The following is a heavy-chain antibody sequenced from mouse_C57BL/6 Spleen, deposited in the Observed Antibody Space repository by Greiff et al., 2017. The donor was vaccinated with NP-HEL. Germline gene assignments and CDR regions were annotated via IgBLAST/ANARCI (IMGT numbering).Heavy chain of an antibody. CDR3: ARDLGYDYDGGFAY. J-gene: IGHJ3*01. CDR2: INYDGSST. D-gene: IGHD2-4*01. CDR1: GFTFSDYY. V-gene: IGHV5-16*01. Sequence: EVQRVESEGGLVQPGSSMKLSCTASGFTFSDYYMAWVRQVPEKGLEWVANINYDGSSTYYLDSLKSRFIISRDNAKNILYLQMSSLKSEDTATYYCARDLGYDYDGGFAYWGQGTLVTVSA.